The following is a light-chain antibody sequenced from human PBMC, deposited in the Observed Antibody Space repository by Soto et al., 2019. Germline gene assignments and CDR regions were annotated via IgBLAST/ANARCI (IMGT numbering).Light chain of an antibody. CDR1: QRCSSSS. Sequence: EMVLTQAPVTLYLSPGERATLSCRASQRCSSSSLAWYHQKPGQAPRLGMFVASIRSPDIPYRFRGSGSGTESTLTIMRVRPENVAVYYCHLPRSSTTKYTFGHGTKVEL. CDR2: VAS. V-gene: IGKV3-20*01. CDR3: HLPRSSTTKYT. J-gene: IGKJ2*01.